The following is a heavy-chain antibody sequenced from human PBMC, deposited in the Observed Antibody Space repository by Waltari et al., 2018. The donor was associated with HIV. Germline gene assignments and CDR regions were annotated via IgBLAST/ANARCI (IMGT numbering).Heavy chain of an antibody. CDR3: ARDRYYYARTGSPDY. CDR2: IYYSGSA. V-gene: IGHV4-39*02. CDR1: GGSITSSSYY. J-gene: IGHJ4*02. Sequence: LQLQESGPGLVKPSETLSLTCTVPGGSITSSSYYWGWIRQPPGKGLEWIGNIYYSGSAYYNSSLKSRVTISVDMSKNQFSLKLNSVTAADTAVYYCARDRYYYARTGSPDYWGQGTLVTVSS. D-gene: IGHD3-22*01.